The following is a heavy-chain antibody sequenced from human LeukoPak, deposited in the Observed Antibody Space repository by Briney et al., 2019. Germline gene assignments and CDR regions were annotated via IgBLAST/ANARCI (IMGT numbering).Heavy chain of an antibody. CDR2: ISSSSTYT. CDR1: GFTFSDYY. D-gene: IGHD6-13*01. CDR3: ASTSKQLSLGF. V-gene: IGHV3-11*03. Sequence: GGSLRLSCAASGFTFSDYYMSWIRQAPGKGLEWVSYISSSSTYTNYADSVKDRFTSSRDNAKSSLYLQMNSLRAEDTAVYYCASTSKQLSLGFWGQGTLVTVSS. J-gene: IGHJ4*02.